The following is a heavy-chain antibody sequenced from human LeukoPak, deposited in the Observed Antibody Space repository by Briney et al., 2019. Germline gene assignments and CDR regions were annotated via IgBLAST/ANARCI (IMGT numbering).Heavy chain of an antibody. V-gene: IGHV3-23*01. CDR1: GFHFSSHG. CDR2: VSPSGDIT. Sequence: GGTLRLSCAAAGFHFSSHGMNWVRQAPGKGLEWVSGVSPSGDITYYADSVMGRFTISRDNRKNTVSLQMNSLRPEDTALYYCVRDLDWGAFDVWGQGTMVTVSS. CDR3: VRDLDWGAFDV. D-gene: IGHD3/OR15-3a*01. J-gene: IGHJ3*01.